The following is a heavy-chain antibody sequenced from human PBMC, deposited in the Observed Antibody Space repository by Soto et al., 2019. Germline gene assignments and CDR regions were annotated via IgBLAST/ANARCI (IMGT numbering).Heavy chain of an antibody. CDR3: ATENYYYDSSGYYRGNWFDP. CDR2: FDPEDGET. Sequence: ASVKGSCKVSGYTLTELSMHWVRQAPGKGLEWMGGFDPEDGETIYAQKFQGRVTMTEDTSTDTAYMELSSLRSEDTAVYYCATENYYYDSSGYYRGNWFDPWRQGTLVTVSS. D-gene: IGHD3-22*01. J-gene: IGHJ5*02. CDR1: GYTLTELS. V-gene: IGHV1-24*01.